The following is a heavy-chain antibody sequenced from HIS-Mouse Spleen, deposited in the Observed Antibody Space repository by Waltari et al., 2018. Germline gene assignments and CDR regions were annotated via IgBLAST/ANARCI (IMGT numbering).Heavy chain of an antibody. J-gene: IGHJ2*01. CDR3: AREIPYSSSWYDWYFDL. V-gene: IGHV4-39*07. Sequence: QLQLQESGPGLVKPSETLSLTCTVSGGSISSSSYYWGWTRQPPGMGLEWIGSIYYSGSTYYNPSLKTRVTISVETSTNQYSLKLSSVTAADTAVYYCAREIPYSSSWYDWYFDLWGRGTLVTVSS. CDR2: IYYSGST. CDR1: GGSISSSSYY. D-gene: IGHD6-13*01.